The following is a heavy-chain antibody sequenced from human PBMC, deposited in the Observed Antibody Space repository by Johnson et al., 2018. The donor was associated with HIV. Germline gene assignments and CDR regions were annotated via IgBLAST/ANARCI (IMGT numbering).Heavy chain of an antibody. Sequence: QVQLVESGGGVVQPGRSLRLSCAASGFTFSSYAMHWVRQAPGKGLEWVAVISYDGSNKYYTDSVKARFTLSRDNSKNTLYLQMNSLRAEDTAVYYCARETDIAPYSGSYPTQAFDIWGQGTMVTVSS. V-gene: IGHV3-30-3*01. J-gene: IGHJ3*02. D-gene: IGHD1-26*01. CDR1: GFTFSSYA. CDR3: ARETDIAPYSGSYPTQAFDI. CDR2: ISYDGSNK.